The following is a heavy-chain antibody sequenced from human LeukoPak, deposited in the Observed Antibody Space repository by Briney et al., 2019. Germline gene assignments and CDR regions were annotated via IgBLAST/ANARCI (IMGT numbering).Heavy chain of an antibody. J-gene: IGHJ4*02. Sequence: GASVKVSCKASGYTFTGYYMHWVRQAPGQGLEWMGWINPNSGGTNYAQKFQGRVTMTRDTSISTAYMELSRLRSDDTAVYYCARDRPADFWSGCYDYWGQGTLVTVSS. CDR2: INPNSGGT. V-gene: IGHV1-2*02. CDR1: GYTFTGYY. CDR3: ARDRPADFWSGCYDY. D-gene: IGHD3-3*01.